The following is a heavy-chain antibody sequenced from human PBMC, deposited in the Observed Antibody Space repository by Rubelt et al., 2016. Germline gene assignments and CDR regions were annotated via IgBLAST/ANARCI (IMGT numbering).Heavy chain of an antibody. Sequence: APGKGLEWVSSISSSSSYIYYADSVKGRFTISRDNAKNSLYLQMNSLRAEDTAVYYCARDGSPYSSGWYDYWGQGTLVTVSS. V-gene: IGHV3-21*01. D-gene: IGHD6-19*01. CDR2: ISSSSSYI. CDR3: ARDGSPYSSGWYDY. J-gene: IGHJ4*02.